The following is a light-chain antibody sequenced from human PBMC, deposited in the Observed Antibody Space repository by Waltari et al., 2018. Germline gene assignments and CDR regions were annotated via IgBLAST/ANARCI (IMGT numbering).Light chain of an antibody. CDR2: GTS. V-gene: IGKV1-39*01. CDR1: QSIGSH. Sequence: DIQMTQSPSSLSASVGDRVTITCRASQSIGSHLNWYQHKTGKVPKLLIYGTSSLSTGVPARFTGSGSGTDFTLTISSLQPEDFATYYCQQSFSLYTFGQGTRLEIK. CDR3: QQSFSLYT. J-gene: IGKJ2*01.